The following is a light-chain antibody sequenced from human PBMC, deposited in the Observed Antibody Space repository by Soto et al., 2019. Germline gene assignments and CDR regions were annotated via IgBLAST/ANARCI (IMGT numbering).Light chain of an antibody. CDR2: GAS. CDR3: QQYGSSPRT. J-gene: IGKJ1*01. Sequence: EIVLTQSPGTLSLSPGERATLSCRASQSVSSSNLAWYQQKPGQAPRLLIYGASSRATGIPHRFSGSGSGTDFTLTISRLEPEDFAMYYCQQYGSSPRTFGQGTKVEIK. CDR1: QSVSSSN. V-gene: IGKV3-20*01.